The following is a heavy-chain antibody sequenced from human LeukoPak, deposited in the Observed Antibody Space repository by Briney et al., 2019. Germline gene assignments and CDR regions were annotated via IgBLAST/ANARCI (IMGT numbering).Heavy chain of an antibody. CDR2: INPNSGGT. J-gene: IGHJ5*02. CDR1: GYTFTGYY. V-gene: IGHV1-2*02. Sequence: GASVKVSCKASGYTFTGYYMHWVRQAPGQGLEWMGWINPNSGGTNYAQKFQGRVTMTRNTSISTAYMELSSLRSDDTAVYYCARAREYSSRWFTPPLAPWGQGTLVTVSS. D-gene: IGHD6-13*01. CDR3: ARAREYSSRWFTPPLAP.